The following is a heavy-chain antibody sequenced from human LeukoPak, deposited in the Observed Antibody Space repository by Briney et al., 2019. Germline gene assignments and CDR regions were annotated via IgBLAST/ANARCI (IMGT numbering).Heavy chain of an antibody. CDR2: IYSGGST. V-gene: IGHV3-53*01. J-gene: IGHJ4*02. Sequence: GGSLRVSCAASGFTVSSNYMSWVRQAPGKGLEWVSVIYSGGSTYYADSVKGRFTISRDNSKNTLYLQMNSLRAEDTAVYYCARSRATAKGSYYFDYWGQGTLVTVSS. D-gene: IGHD1-26*01. CDR1: GFTVSSNY. CDR3: ARSRATAKGSYYFDY.